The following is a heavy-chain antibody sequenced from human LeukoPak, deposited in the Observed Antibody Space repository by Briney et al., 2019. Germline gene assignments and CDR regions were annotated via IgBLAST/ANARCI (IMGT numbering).Heavy chain of an antibody. CDR1: GGTFSGYY. V-gene: IGHV4-34*01. J-gene: IGHJ4*02. CDR3: AREDCSGGDCTSFDY. D-gene: IGHD2-15*01. Sequence: SETLSLTCAVYGGTFSGYYWSWIRQSPGKGLEWIGEINPGGSTNYNPSLESRVIISVDTSKDLFSLKMDSVGAADTAVYYCAREDCSGGDCTSFDYWGQGTLVTVSS. CDR2: INPGGST.